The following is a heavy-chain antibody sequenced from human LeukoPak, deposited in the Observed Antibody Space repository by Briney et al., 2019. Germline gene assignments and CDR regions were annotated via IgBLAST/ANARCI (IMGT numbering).Heavy chain of an antibody. Sequence: SETLSLTCAVSGGSISSNSYYWGWIRQPPGKGLEWIGSIYYSGSTYYNPSLKSRVTMSIDTSKNQFSLKLSSVTAADTAVYYCARLGYGTDYWGQGTLVTVSS. CDR1: GGSISSNSYY. D-gene: IGHD5-12*01. V-gene: IGHV4-39*01. CDR3: ARLGYGTDY. J-gene: IGHJ4*02. CDR2: IYYSGST.